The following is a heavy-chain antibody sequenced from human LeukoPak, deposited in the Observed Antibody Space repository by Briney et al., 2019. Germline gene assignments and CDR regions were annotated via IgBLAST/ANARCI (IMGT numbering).Heavy chain of an antibody. CDR3: ARERSGSEIFARSFDI. CDR1: GGSISSGNYY. D-gene: IGHD3-3*01. Sequence: PSETLSLTCTVSGGSISSGNYYWSWIRQPPGKGLEWIAYIYYSGSTNYNPSLKSRVTISVDTSKNQCSLKLSSVTAADTAVYYCARERSGSEIFARSFDIWGQGTMVTVSS. CDR2: IYYSGST. V-gene: IGHV4-61*01. J-gene: IGHJ3*02.